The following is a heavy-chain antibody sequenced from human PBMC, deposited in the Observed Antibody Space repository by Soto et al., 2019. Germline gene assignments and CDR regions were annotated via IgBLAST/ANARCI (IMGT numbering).Heavy chain of an antibody. CDR2: INPSGGST. V-gene: IGHV1-46*01. J-gene: IGHJ6*02. CDR1: GYTFTSYY. CDR3: AREISGRYLSYYYHGMDV. D-gene: IGHD1-26*01. Sequence: ASVKVSCKASGYTFTSYYMHWVRQAPGQGLEWMGIINPSGGSTSYAQKFQGRVTMTRDTSTSTVYMELSSLRSEDTAVYYCAREISGRYLSYYYHGMDVWGQGTTVTVSS.